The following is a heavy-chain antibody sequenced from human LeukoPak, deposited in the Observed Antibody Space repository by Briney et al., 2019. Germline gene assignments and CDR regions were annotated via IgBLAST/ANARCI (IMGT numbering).Heavy chain of an antibody. CDR1: GFTFSDYY. CDR3: ARDSGSGTYYT. Sequence: PGGSLRLSCAASGFTFSDYYMSLIRQAPGKGLEWVSYISSSGSTIYYADSVKGRFTISRDNAKSSLYLQMSSLRAEDTAVYYCARDSGSGTYYTWGQGTLVTVSS. J-gene: IGHJ4*02. V-gene: IGHV3-11*04. D-gene: IGHD3-10*01. CDR2: ISSSGSTI.